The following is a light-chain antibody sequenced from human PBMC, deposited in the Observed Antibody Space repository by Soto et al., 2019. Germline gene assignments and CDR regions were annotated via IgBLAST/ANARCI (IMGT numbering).Light chain of an antibody. J-gene: IGKJ3*01. V-gene: IGKV3-20*01. CDR2: DAS. CDR3: QHYGKSPRFFT. Sequence: EIVLTQSPGTLSLPPGERATLSCRASQSVSSTYLAWYQQKPGQAPRLLIYDASSRATGIPDKFIGSGSGSDFSLTISRLEPEDSAMYYCQHYGKSPRFFTFGPGTKVDIK. CDR1: QSVSSTY.